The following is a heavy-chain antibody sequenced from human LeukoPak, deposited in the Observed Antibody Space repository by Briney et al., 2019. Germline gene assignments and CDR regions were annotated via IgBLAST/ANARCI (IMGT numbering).Heavy chain of an antibody. Sequence: PSETLSLTCTVSGGSISSYYWSWIRQPPGKGLEWIGYIYYSGSTNCNPSLKSRVTISADTSKNQFSLKLSSVTAADTAVYYCARVGSSAAFDIWGQGTMVTVSS. V-gene: IGHV4-59*01. CDR2: IYYSGST. J-gene: IGHJ3*02. CDR1: GGSISSYY. CDR3: ARVGSSAAFDI. D-gene: IGHD1-26*01.